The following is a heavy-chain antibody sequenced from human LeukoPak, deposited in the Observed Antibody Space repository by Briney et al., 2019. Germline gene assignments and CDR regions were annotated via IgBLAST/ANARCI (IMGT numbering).Heavy chain of an antibody. J-gene: IGHJ4*02. D-gene: IGHD5-18*01. V-gene: IGHV1-69*04. CDR1: GGTFSSYA. CDR2: IIPILGIA. Sequence: SVKVSCKASGGTFSSYAISWVRQAPGQGLKWMGRIIPILGIANYAQKFQGRVTMTTDTSTSTAYMELRSLRSDDTAVYYCARVVDTAMVPDYWGQGTLVTVSS. CDR3: ARVVDTAMVPDY.